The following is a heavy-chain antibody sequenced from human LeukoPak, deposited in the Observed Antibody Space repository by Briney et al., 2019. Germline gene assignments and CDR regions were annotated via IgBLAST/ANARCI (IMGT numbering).Heavy chain of an antibody. CDR1: GGSISGDH. J-gene: IGHJ3*02. V-gene: IGHV4-59*08. Sequence: SETLSLTCTVPGGSISGDHRNWIRQPPGKGLEWIGYIYYSGNTNYNPSLKSRVTISVDTSKNQFSLKLNSVTAADTAVYYCARRNDFGIWGQGTMVTVSS. CDR3: ARRNDFGI. CDR2: IYYSGNT.